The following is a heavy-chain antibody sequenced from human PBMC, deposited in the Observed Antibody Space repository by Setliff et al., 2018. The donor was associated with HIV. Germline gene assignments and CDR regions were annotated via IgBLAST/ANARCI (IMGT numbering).Heavy chain of an antibody. J-gene: IGHJ6*02. D-gene: IGHD1-1*01. CDR1: GGSISNSRYY. V-gene: IGHV4-39*07. Sequence: ASETLSLTCTVSGGSISNSRYYWSWIRQPPGKGLEWIGSIYYSGSTYYNPSLKSRVTISVDTSKNQFSLKLSSVTAADTAVYYCARDGSRTTGATGYYYGLDVWGQGTTVTVSS. CDR2: IYYSGST. CDR3: ARDGSRTTGATGYYYGLDV.